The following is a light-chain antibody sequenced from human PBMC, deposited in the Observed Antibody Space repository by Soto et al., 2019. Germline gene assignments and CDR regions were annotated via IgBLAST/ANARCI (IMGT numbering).Light chain of an antibody. V-gene: IGLV2-14*01. CDR1: SSDVGGYNY. CDR2: EVS. CDR3: FSYTTSSTLV. Sequence: QSVLTQPASVSGSPGQSITISCTGTSSDVGGYNYVSWYQQHPAKAPKLMIYEVSNRPSGVSHRFSGSKSGNTASLTISGLQAEDEDAYYCFSYTTSSTLVFGGGTKLTVL. J-gene: IGLJ3*02.